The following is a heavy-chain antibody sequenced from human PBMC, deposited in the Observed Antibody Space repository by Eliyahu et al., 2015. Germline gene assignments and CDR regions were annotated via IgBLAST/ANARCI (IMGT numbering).Heavy chain of an antibody. J-gene: IGHJ4*02. CDR2: ISSNGGST. CDR1: GFTFSSYA. V-gene: IGHV3-64D*06. CDR3: VKDTRSYFDY. Sequence: EVQLVESGGGLVQPGGSLXLXXSASGFTFSSYAMHWVRQAPGKGLEYVSAISSNGGSTYYADSVKGRFTISRDNSKNTLYLQMSSLRAEDTAVYYCVKDTRSYFDYWGQGTLVTVSS.